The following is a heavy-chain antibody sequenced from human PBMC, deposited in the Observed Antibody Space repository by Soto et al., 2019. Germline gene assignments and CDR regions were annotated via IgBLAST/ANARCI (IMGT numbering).Heavy chain of an antibody. CDR2: INPNSGGT. D-gene: IGHD6-19*01. J-gene: IGHJ4*02. CDR1: GDTFTGYY. CDR3: ARDLAVAGNSLFDY. V-gene: IGHV1-2*04. Sequence: ASVKVSWKACGDTFTGYYMHWVQQAPGQGLEWMGWINPNSGGTNYAQKFQGWVTMTRDTSISTAYMELSRLRSDDTAVYYCARDLAVAGNSLFDYWGQGTLVTVSS.